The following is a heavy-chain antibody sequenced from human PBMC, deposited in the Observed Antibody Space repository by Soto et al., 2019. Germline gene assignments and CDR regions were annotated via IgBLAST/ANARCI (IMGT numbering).Heavy chain of an antibody. J-gene: IGHJ1*01. CDR1: GFTFSTYA. CDR3: AKGQQLVPAEYFQH. CDR2: ISASGGST. D-gene: IGHD6-13*01. V-gene: IGHV3-23*01. Sequence: GGSLRLSCAASGFTFSTYAMTWVRQAPGKGLEWVSAISASGGSTYYADSVKGRFTISRDNSKNTLYLQMNSLRVEDTAVYYCAKGQQLVPAEYFQHWGQGTLVTVSS.